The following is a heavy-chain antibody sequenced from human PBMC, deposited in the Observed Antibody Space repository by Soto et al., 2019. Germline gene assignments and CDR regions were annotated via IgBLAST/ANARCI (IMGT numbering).Heavy chain of an antibody. Sequence: AGGSLRLSCAASGFTFSDHYMDWVRQAPGKGLEWVGRSTNKANAYTTEYAASVKGRFTVSRDESKNSLYLQMNSLRTEDTAMYYCARDSRAVAGFDSWGQGTLVTVSS. J-gene: IGHJ4*02. V-gene: IGHV3-72*01. D-gene: IGHD6-19*01. CDR1: GFTFSDHY. CDR2: STNKANAYTT. CDR3: ARDSRAVAGFDS.